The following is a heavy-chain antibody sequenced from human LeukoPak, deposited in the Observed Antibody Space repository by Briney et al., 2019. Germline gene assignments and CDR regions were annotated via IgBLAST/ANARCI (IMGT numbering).Heavy chain of an antibody. V-gene: IGHV1-18*04. D-gene: IGHD5-12*01. CDR1: GYNFNSHG. CDR2: ISTYNGNT. CDR3: ARDGRRGYSGYRFDY. J-gene: IGHJ4*02. Sequence: GASVKVSCKASGYNFNSHGIIWVRQAPGQGLEWMGWISTYNGNTNYAQKFQGRVTMTTDTSTSTVSMELRSLRSGDTALYYCARDGRRGYSGYRFDYWGQGTLVTVSS.